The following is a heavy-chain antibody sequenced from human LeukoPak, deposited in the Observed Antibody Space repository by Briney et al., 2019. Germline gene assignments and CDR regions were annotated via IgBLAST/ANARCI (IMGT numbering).Heavy chain of an antibody. CDR2: IILIFGTA. J-gene: IGHJ4*02. V-gene: IGHV1-69*01. Sequence: GASVKVSCKASGGTFISYAISWVRQAPGQGLEWMGGIILIFGTANYAQKFQGRVTITADESTSTAYMELSSLRSEDTAVYYCARGYDILTGYTAFDYWGQGTLVTVSS. CDR3: ARGYDILTGYTAFDY. CDR1: GGTFISYA. D-gene: IGHD3-9*01.